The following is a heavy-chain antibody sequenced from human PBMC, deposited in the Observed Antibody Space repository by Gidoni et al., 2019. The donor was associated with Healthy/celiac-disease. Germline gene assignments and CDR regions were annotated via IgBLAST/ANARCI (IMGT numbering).Heavy chain of an antibody. CDR3: ARDLSGSPRGWFDP. V-gene: IGHV4-39*07. CDR2: IYYSGST. CDR1: GGSISSSSYY. D-gene: IGHD3-10*01. Sequence: QLQLQESGPGLVKPSETLSLPCTVSGGSISSSSYYWGWIRQPPGKGLEWIGSIYYSGSTYYNPSLKSRVTISVDTSKNQFSLKLSSVTAADTAVYYCARDLSGSPRGWFDPWGQGTLVTVSS. J-gene: IGHJ5*02.